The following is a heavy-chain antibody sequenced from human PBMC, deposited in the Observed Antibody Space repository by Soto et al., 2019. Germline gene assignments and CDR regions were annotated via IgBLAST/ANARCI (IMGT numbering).Heavy chain of an antibody. J-gene: IGHJ2*01. D-gene: IGHD5-12*01. Sequence: QVQLVQSGAEVKKPGSSVTVSCKASGGTFSSYTISWVRQAPGQGLEWMGGIIPIFGTANYAQKFQGSVTLTADASASPASMALSGLGSEDTAVYYCARGNHRWLQLWYFDLWGRGTLVTVSS. CDR1: GGTFSSYT. V-gene: IGHV1-69*12. CDR3: ARGNHRWLQLWYFDL. CDR2: IIPIFGTA.